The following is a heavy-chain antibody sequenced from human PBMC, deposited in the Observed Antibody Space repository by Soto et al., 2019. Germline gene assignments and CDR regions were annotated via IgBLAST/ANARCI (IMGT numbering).Heavy chain of an antibody. CDR3: AYTTYSNYVGFHSYGMDV. J-gene: IGHJ6*02. V-gene: IGHV4-31*03. D-gene: IGHD4-4*01. CDR2: IYYSGST. Sequence: SETLSLTCSVSGGSISSGGYYWSWIRQHPGKGLEWIGYIYYSGSTYYNPSLKSRVTISVDTSKNQFSLKLSSVTAADTAVYYCAYTTYSNYVGFHSYGMDVWGQGTTVTVSS. CDR1: GGSISSGGYY.